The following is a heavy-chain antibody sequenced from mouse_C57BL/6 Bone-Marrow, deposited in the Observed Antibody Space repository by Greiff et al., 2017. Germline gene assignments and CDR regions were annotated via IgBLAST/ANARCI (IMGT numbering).Heavy chain of an antibody. D-gene: IGHD1-1*01. V-gene: IGHV14-3*01. CDR2: IDPANGNT. CDR3: ARGYYYGSSPRDAIDY. Sequence: VQLQQSVAELVRPGASVKLSCTASGFNIKNTYMHWVKQRPEQGLEWIGRIDPANGNTKYAPKFQGKATITADTSSNTAYLQLSSLTSEDTAIYYCARGYYYGSSPRDAIDYWGQGTSVTVSS. J-gene: IGHJ4*01. CDR1: GFNIKNTY.